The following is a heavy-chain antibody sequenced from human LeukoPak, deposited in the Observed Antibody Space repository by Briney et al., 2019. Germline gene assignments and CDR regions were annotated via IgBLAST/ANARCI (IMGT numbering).Heavy chain of an antibody. V-gene: IGHV4-38-2*02. CDR3: ARDRSYGDGGDY. D-gene: IGHD5-18*01. CDR2: IYYSGST. Sequence: PSETLSLTCTVSGYSISSGYYWGWIRQPPGKGLEWIGSIYYSGSTYYNPSLKSRVTISVDTSKNQFSLKLSSVTAADTAVYYCARDRSYGDGGDYWGQGTLVTVSS. J-gene: IGHJ4*02. CDR1: GYSISSGYY.